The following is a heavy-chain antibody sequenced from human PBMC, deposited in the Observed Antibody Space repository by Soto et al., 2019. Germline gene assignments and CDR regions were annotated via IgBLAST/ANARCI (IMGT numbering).Heavy chain of an antibody. CDR1: GGSINNYY. CDR2: IYYSGSA. Sequence: SETLSLTCTVPGGSINNYYWSWIRQPPGKGLEWIGYIYYSGSATYSPSLKSRVTMSVDTSKNQFSLKLSSVTAADTAVYYCARYRVRGAKRLYYYYYSGMDVWGQGTTVTVSS. CDR3: ARYRVRGAKRLYYYYYSGMDV. J-gene: IGHJ6*02. V-gene: IGHV4-59*12. D-gene: IGHD3-10*01.